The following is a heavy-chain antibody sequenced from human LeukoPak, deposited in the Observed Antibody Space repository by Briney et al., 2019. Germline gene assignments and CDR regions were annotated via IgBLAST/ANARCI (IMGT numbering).Heavy chain of an antibody. V-gene: IGHV1-69*04. J-gene: IGHJ2*01. D-gene: IGHD1-7*01. Sequence: ASVKVSCKASSDTFSRYAITWVRQAPGQGLEWMGRIILVPGIPTYAEKFQDRFTISADKSTTTAYMELSSLTSEDTAVYCCARHRAGLVRNNGWNLDWYLDVWGRGTLVTVSS. CDR3: ARHRAGLVRNNGWNLDWYLDV. CDR2: IILVPGIP. CDR1: SDTFSRYA.